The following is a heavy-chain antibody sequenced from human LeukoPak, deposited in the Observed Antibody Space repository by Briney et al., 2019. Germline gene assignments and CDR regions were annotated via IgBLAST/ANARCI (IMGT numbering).Heavy chain of an antibody. J-gene: IGHJ4*02. D-gene: IGHD1-20*01. CDR1: GFTFINYA. CDR2: ISHSGGAS. V-gene: IGHV3-23*01. CDR3: AINWNHDY. Sequence: PGGSLRLSCAASGFTFINYAMTWVRQAPGRGLEWVSGISHSGGASFTAESVRGRFTISRDNSKNTLYLQMNSLRGEDAAVYYCAINWNHDYWGQGTLVTVSS.